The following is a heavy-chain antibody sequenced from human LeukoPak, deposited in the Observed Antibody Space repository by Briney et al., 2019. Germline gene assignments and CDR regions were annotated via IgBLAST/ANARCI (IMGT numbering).Heavy chain of an antibody. D-gene: IGHD6-13*01. CDR3: ARVVEQLVHNDY. J-gene: IGHJ4*02. CDR1: GYTFTGHY. V-gene: IGHV1-18*04. Sequence: ASVKVSCKASGYTFTGHYIHWVRQAPGQGLEWMGWISGYNGNTNYAQKLQGRVTMTTDTSTSTAYMELRSLKSDDTAVYYCARVVEQLVHNDYWGQGTLVTVSS. CDR2: ISGYNGNT.